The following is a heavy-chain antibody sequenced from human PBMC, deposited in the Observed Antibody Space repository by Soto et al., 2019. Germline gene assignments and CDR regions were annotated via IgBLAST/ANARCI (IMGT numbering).Heavy chain of an antibody. V-gene: IGHV1-69*01. Sequence: QVQLVQSGAEVKKPGSSVKVSCKASGGTFSSYAISWVRQAPGQGLEWMGGIIPIFGTAIYAQKFQGRVTITADESTSTAYMELSSLRSEDTAVYYCAREVAARPRAEYFQHWGQGTLVTVSS. CDR2: IIPIFGTA. CDR1: GGTFSSYA. D-gene: IGHD6-6*01. CDR3: AREVAARPRAEYFQH. J-gene: IGHJ1*01.